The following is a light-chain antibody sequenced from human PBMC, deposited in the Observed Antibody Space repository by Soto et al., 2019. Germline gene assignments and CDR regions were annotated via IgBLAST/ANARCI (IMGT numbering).Light chain of an antibody. CDR1: SGHSNYA. V-gene: IGLV4-69*01. CDR3: QTWGTGNVV. Sequence: QSVLTQSPSASASLGASVKLTCTLSSGHSNYAIAWHQQQPEKGPRYLMKLTSDGSHSKGDGIPDRFSGSSSGAERYLTISRLQSEDEADYYCQTWGTGNVVFGAGTQLTVL. J-gene: IGLJ2*01. CDR2: LTSDGSH.